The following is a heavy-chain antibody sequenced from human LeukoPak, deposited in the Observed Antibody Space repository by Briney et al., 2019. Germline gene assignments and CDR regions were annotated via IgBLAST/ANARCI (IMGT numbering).Heavy chain of an antibody. V-gene: IGHV3-21*01. J-gene: IGHJ4*02. CDR3: ARDFKTRGYSDY. D-gene: IGHD5-18*01. CDR1: GFTFSSYS. CDR2: ISSSSSYI. Sequence: PGGSLRLSCAASGFTFSSYSMNWVPQAPGKGLEWVSSISSSSSYIYYADSVKGRFTISRDNAKNSLYLQMNSLRAEDTAVYYCARDFKTRGYSDYWGQGTLVTVSS.